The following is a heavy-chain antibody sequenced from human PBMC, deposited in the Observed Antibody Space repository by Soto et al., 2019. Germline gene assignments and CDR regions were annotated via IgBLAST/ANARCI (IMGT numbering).Heavy chain of an antibody. J-gene: IGHJ4*02. CDR1: GFTFRNYA. D-gene: IGHD3-22*01. V-gene: IGHV3-23*01. CDR3: AKGMYYYDSSGYRLFDY. Sequence: GGSLRLSCAASGFTFRNYAMNWVRQAPGKGLEWVSGISVSGGSTYYADSVKGRFTVSRDNSKNTVFLQMNSLRAEDTAVYLCAKGMYYYDSSGYRLFDYWGQGTQVTVSS. CDR2: ISVSGGST.